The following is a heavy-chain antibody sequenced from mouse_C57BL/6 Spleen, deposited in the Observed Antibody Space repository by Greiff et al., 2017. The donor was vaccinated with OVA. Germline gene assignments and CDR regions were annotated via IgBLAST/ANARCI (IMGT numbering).Heavy chain of an antibody. Sequence: QVQLQQPGAELVKPGASVKMSCKASGYTFTSYWITWVKQRPGQGLEWIGDIYPGSGSTNYNEKFKSKATLTVDTSSSTAYMQLSSLTSEDAAVYYCARYYGYDGGYYAMDYWGQGTSVTVSS. CDR2: IYPGSGST. V-gene: IGHV1-55*01. CDR3: ARYYGYDGGYYAMDY. J-gene: IGHJ4*01. D-gene: IGHD2-2*01. CDR1: GYTFTSYW.